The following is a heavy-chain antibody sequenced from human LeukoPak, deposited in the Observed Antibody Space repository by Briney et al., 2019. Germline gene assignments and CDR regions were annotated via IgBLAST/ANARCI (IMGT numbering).Heavy chain of an antibody. CDR2: MNPNSGNT. V-gene: IGHV1-8*01. Sequence: ASVNVSCKASAYTFTTYDINWVRQATGQGLEWLGWMNPNSGNTGYAQQFQGRVTMTRNTSISTAYMELSRLRSDDTAVYYCARDPTVVTPPTGGYWGQGTLVTVSS. D-gene: IGHD4-23*01. CDR1: AYTFTTYD. J-gene: IGHJ4*02. CDR3: ARDPTVVTPPTGGY.